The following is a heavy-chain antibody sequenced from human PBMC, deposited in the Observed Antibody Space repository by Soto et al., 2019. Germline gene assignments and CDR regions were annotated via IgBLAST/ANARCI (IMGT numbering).Heavy chain of an antibody. CDR1: GYSFASHW. Sequence: GESLKISCKGPGYSFASHWVAWVRQMPEKGLEWIGTIYPGDSDTKYSPAFRGQVTISADTSVSTAYLQWRSLEATDSAIYYCARYSGSYWHYLDFWGQGTLVTVSS. D-gene: IGHD1-26*01. CDR3: ARYSGSYWHYLDF. CDR2: IYPGDSDT. J-gene: IGHJ4*02. V-gene: IGHV5-51*01.